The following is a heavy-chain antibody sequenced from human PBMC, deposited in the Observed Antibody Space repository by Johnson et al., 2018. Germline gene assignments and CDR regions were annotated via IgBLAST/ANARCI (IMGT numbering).Heavy chain of an antibody. CDR2: IYYSGST. CDR3: AREGTVGGRPPL. CDR1: GGSISSYY. J-gene: IGHJ3*01. D-gene: IGHD4-23*01. V-gene: IGHV4-59*01. Sequence: QVQLQESGPGLVKPSETXSLTCTVSGGSISSYYWSWIRQPPGKGLEWIGYIYYSGSTNYNPSLKSRVTISVDTSKNQLSLELSSVTAADPAVYYCAREGTVGGRPPLWGQGTMVTVSS.